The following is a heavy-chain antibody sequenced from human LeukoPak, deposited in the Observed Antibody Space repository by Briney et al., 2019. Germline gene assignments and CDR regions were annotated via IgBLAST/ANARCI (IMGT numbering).Heavy chain of an antibody. J-gene: IGHJ5*01. CDR2: IFPRDSDT. V-gene: IGHV5-51*01. CDR1: GYSFTSYW. Sequence: GESLKISCKGSGYSFTSYWIGWVRQMPGKGLEWMGFIFPRDSDTRYSPSFQGQATFSVDASISTAYLQWSSLKASDTAIYYCARRISNIFDWFDSWGQGTQAIVSS. CDR3: ARRISNIFDWFDS. D-gene: IGHD3-3*01.